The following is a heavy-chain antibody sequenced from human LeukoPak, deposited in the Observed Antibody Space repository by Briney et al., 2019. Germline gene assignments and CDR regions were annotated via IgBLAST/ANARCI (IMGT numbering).Heavy chain of an antibody. Sequence: ASVKVSCKASGYTFTSYAMHWVRQAPGQRLEWMGWINAGNGNTKYSQKFQGRVTITRDTSASTAYMELSSLRSEDTAVYYCARSDSSGYLLYYYYGMDVWGQGTTVTVSS. V-gene: IGHV1-3*01. CDR2: INAGNGNT. CDR3: ARSDSSGYLLYYYYGMDV. J-gene: IGHJ6*02. D-gene: IGHD3-22*01. CDR1: GYTFTSYA.